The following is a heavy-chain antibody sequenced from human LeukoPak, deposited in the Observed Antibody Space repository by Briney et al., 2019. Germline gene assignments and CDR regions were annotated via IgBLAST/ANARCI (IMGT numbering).Heavy chain of an antibody. Sequence: GGSLRLSCAASGFTFSSYSMNWVRQAPGKGLEWVSYISSGSSTIYYADSVKGRFTISRDNAKNSLYLQMNSLRDEDTAVYYCAGHDVLRYFDWLFDAFDIWGQGTMVTVSS. D-gene: IGHD3-9*01. CDR3: AGHDVLRYFDWLFDAFDI. CDR1: GFTFSSYS. V-gene: IGHV3-48*02. J-gene: IGHJ3*02. CDR2: ISSGSSTI.